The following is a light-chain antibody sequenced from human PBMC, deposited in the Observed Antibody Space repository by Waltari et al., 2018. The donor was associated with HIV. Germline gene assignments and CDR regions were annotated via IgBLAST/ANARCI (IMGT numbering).Light chain of an antibody. J-gene: IGKJ4*01. CDR3: QQRSAWPLT. CDR1: QGVRGL. CDR2: DAS. V-gene: IGKV3-11*01. Sequence: EIVLTQSPATLSLSPGERATLSCRASQGVRGLLAWYQQKPGQAPRLLIYDASTRATGIPARFSGSGSATDFTLTISSLEPEDFAVYYCQQRSAWPLTFGGGTKVEIK.